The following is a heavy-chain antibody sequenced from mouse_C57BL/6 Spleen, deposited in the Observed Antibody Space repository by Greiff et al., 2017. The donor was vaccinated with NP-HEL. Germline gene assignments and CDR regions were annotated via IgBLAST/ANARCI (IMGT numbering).Heavy chain of an antibody. CDR3: AGHEGGDYGSSHYAMDY. CDR2: FYPGSGSI. D-gene: IGHD1-1*01. J-gene: IGHJ4*01. Sequence: VQLQQSGAELVKPGASVKLSCKASGYTFTEYTIHWVKQRSGQGLEWIGWFYPGSGSIKYNEKFKDKATLTADKSSSTVYMELSRLTSEDSAVYFCAGHEGGDYGSSHYAMDYWGQGTSVTVSS. CDR1: GYTFTEYT. V-gene: IGHV1-62-2*01.